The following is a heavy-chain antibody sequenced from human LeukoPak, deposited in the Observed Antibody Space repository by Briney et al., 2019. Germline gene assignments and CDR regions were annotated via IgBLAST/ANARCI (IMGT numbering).Heavy chain of an antibody. J-gene: IGHJ3*02. D-gene: IGHD2-2*01. CDR2: INYGGST. CDR1: GGSISSSGYY. V-gene: IGHV4-39*07. Sequence: SETLSLTCTVSGGSISSSGYYWGWIRQPPGKGLEWIGSINYGGSTNYNPSLKSRVTISVDTSKNQFSLKLSSVTAADTAVYYCARPYSCSSTSCSLGAFDIWGQGTMVTVSS. CDR3: ARPYSCSSTSCSLGAFDI.